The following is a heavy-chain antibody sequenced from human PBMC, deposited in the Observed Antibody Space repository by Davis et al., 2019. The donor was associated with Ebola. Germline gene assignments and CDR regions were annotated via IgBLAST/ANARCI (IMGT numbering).Heavy chain of an antibody. Sequence: PSETLSLTCAVYGGSFSGYYWSWIRQPPGKGLEWIGEINHSGSTNYNPSLKSRVTISVDTSKNQFSLKLSSVTAADTAVYYCARDIASRFQYSSSDYWGQGTLVTVSS. CDR1: GGSFSGYY. CDR2: INHSGST. CDR3: ARDIASRFQYSSSDY. V-gene: IGHV4-34*01. D-gene: IGHD6-13*01. J-gene: IGHJ4*02.